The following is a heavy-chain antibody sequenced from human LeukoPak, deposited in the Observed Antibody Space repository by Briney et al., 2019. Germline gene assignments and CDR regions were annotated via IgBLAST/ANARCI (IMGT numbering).Heavy chain of an antibody. CDR2: ILYDGSNK. Sequence: GGSLRLSCVASGFSFSYYGMHWVRQAPGKGLEWVALILYDGSNKYYADSVKGRFTISRDNSKNTLYLQMNSLRAEDTAVYYCANHLGSGWSFDYWGQGTLVTVSS. D-gene: IGHD6-19*01. V-gene: IGHV3-30*18. J-gene: IGHJ4*02. CDR1: GFSFSYYG. CDR3: ANHLGSGWSFDY.